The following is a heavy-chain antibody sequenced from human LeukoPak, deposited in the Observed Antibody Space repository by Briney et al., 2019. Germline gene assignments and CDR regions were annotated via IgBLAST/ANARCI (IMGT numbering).Heavy chain of an antibody. V-gene: IGHV4-59*08. CDR3: ARHQDDIVATGRSNTASYYYGMDV. CDR2: IYYSGST. CDR1: GGSISSYY. D-gene: IGHD5-12*01. J-gene: IGHJ6*02. Sequence: NPSETLSLTCTVSGGSISSYYWSWIRQPPGKGLEWIGYIYYSGSTNYNPSLKSRVTISVDTSKNQFSLKLSSVTAADTAVYYCARHQDDIVATGRSNTASYYYGMDVWGQGTTVTVSS.